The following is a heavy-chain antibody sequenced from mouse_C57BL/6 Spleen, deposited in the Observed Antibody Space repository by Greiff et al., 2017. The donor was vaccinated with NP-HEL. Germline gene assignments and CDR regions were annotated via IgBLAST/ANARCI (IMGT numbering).Heavy chain of an antibody. V-gene: IGHV1-7*01. Sequence: QVQLQQSGAELAKPGASVKLSCKASGYTFTSYWMHWVKQRPGQGLEWIGYINPSSGYTKYNQKFKDKATLTADKSSSTAYMQLSSLTYEDSAVYYCASWGDGYSWYFDVWGTGTTVTVSS. CDR1: GYTFTSYW. CDR2: INPSSGYT. D-gene: IGHD2-3*01. CDR3: ASWGDGYSWYFDV. J-gene: IGHJ1*03.